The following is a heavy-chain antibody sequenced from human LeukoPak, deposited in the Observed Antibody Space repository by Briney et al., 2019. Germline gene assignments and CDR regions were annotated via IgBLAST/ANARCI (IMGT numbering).Heavy chain of an antibody. CDR2: ISFDGSNI. CDR1: GFTFSTYG. Sequence: GRSPRLSCAASGFTFSTYGMHWVRQAPGKGLEWVAVISFDGSNIYYADSVRGRFTISRDNSKNALYLHMNSLRAEDTAVYYCAKEGLLSLYYYDSSGYSNWFDPWGQGTLVTVSS. D-gene: IGHD3-22*01. CDR3: AKEGLLSLYYYDSSGYSNWFDP. J-gene: IGHJ5*02. V-gene: IGHV3-30*18.